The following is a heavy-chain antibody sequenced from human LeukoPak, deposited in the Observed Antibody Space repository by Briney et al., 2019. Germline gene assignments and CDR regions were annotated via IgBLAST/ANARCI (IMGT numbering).Heavy chain of an antibody. V-gene: IGHV1-46*01. Sequence: ASVKVSCKASGYTFTSYYMHWVRQAPGQGLEWMGIINPGGGSTSYAQKFQGRVTMTRDTSTSTVYMELSSLRSEDTAVYYCARALTTVTTRGYFDYWGQGTLVTVSS. J-gene: IGHJ4*02. CDR1: GYTFTSYY. CDR2: INPGGGST. CDR3: ARALTTVTTRGYFDY. D-gene: IGHD4-17*01.